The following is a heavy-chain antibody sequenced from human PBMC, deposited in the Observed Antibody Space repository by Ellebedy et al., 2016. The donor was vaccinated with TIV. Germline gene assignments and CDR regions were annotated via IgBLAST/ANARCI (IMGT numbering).Heavy chain of an antibody. J-gene: IGHJ6*02. CDR3: AREHSGYDYVLGFRYYHGMDV. CDR2: IKQDGSEK. V-gene: IGHV3-7*01. Sequence: GGSLRLSCAASGFTFSSYWMSWVRQAPGKGLEWVANIKQDGSEKYYVDSVKGRFTISRDNAKNSLYLQMNSLRAEDTAVYYCAREHSGYDYVLGFRYYHGMDVWGQGTMVTVSS. CDR1: GFTFSSYW. D-gene: IGHD5-12*01.